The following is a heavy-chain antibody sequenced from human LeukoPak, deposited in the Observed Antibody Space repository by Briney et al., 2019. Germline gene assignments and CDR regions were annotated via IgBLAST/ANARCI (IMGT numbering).Heavy chain of an antibody. CDR2: TSGGAGKP. J-gene: IGHJ4*02. Sequence: GSLRLSCAASGFTFSSYALSWVRQAPGKGLEWVSATSGGAGKPYYADSVKGRFTISRDNSKNTLYLQMNSLRAEDTAVYYCAKDMKWEPRGEYALDYWGQGTLVTVSS. CDR3: AKDMKWEPRGEYALDY. D-gene: IGHD1-26*01. V-gene: IGHV3-23*01. CDR1: GFTFSSYA.